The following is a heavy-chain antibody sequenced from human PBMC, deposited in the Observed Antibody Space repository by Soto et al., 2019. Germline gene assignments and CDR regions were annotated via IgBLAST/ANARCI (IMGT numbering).Heavy chain of an antibody. D-gene: IGHD2-2*01. CDR1: GFTFSDYG. Sequence: PGGSLRLSCAASGFTFSDYGIHWVRQAPGKGLEWVAIIWNDGSNRYYAESVKGRFTISRDNSKNTVYLQMNSLRAEDTAIYYCSRDKSDIVVVPAAMGGLWFDPLGQGTLVTVS. V-gene: IGHV3-33*01. J-gene: IGHJ5*02. CDR2: IWNDGSNR. CDR3: SRDKSDIVVVPAAMGGLWFDP.